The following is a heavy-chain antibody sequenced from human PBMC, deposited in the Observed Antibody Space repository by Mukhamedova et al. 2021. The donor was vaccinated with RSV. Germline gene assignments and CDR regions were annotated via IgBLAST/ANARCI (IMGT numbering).Heavy chain of an antibody. Sequence: GPGKGLECVSFISGSSNYVYYADSVKGRFTISRDNAKNSLYLQMNSLRAEDTAVYYCAKPIVGASGDSWGQGTLVTVSS. D-gene: IGHD1-26*01. V-gene: IGHV3-21*06. CDR2: ISGSSNYV. J-gene: IGHJ4*02. CDR3: AKPIVGASGDS.